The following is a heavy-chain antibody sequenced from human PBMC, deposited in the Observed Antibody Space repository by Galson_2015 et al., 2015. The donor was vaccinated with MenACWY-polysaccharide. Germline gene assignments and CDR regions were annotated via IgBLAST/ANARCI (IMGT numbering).Heavy chain of an antibody. CDR1: GYTLTSKY. J-gene: IGHJ6*02. D-gene: IGHD2-2*01. CDR2: INPSSGST. V-gene: IGHV1-46*01. Sequence: SVKVSCKASGYTLTSKYLQWVRQAPGQGLEWMGVINPSSGSTAYAQKFQGRVSMTRDTSTSTVYMVVSSLRSEDTAVYFCASDGPVGVSSPRGIDVWGQGTTVTVS. CDR3: ASDGPVGVSSPRGIDV.